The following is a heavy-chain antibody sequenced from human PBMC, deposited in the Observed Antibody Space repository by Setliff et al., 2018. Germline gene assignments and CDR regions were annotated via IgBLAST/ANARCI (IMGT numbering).Heavy chain of an antibody. CDR2: INPGGSEE. Sequence: PGGSLRLSCAASGFTFSSYSTNWVRQAPGKGLEWVANINPGGSEEYYLDSVKGRFTISRDNAKTSLYLLMNSLRADDTAVYFCASATGYWGQGILVTVSS. CDR3: ASATGY. J-gene: IGHJ4*02. V-gene: IGHV3-7*01. CDR1: GFTFSSYS.